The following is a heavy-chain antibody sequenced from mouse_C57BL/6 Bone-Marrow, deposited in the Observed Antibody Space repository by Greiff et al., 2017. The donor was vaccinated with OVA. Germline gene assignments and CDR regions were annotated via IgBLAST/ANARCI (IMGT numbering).Heavy chain of an antibody. CDR2: NYPRDGST. CDR3: ARNWDGFDY. J-gene: IGHJ2*01. V-gene: IGHV1-85*01. Sequence: QVQLQQSGPELVKPGASVKLSCKASGYTFTSYDINGVKQRPGQGREWIGWNYPRDGSTKYNEKFKGKANLTVETSSSTAYMELHSLTSEDAAVYFCARNWDGFDYWGQGTTLTVSS. CDR1: GYTFTSYD. D-gene: IGHD4-1*01.